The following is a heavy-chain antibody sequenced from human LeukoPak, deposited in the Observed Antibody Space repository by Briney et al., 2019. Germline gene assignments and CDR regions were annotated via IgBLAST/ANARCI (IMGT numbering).Heavy chain of an antibody. CDR1: GFTFSSSA. Sequence: SVKVSCKASGFTFSSSAVQWVRQARGQRLEWIGWIVVGSGNTNYAQKFQERVTITRDMSTSTAYMELSSLRSEDTAVYYCAAGPRRGFEYSSSSVSDYWGQGTLVTVSS. J-gene: IGHJ4*02. V-gene: IGHV1-58*01. CDR2: IVVGSGNT. D-gene: IGHD6-6*01. CDR3: AAGPRRGFEYSSSSVSDY.